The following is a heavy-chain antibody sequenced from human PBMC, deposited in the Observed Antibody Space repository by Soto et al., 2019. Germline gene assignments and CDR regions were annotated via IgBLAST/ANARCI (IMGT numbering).Heavy chain of an antibody. CDR3: ARDAFCSGGSCYSTFGMDV. Sequence: ASVKVSCKASGYTFTSYGISWVRQAPGQGLEWMGWISAYNGNTNYAQKLQGRVTMTTDTSTSTAYMELRSLRSDDTAVYYCARDAFCSGGSCYSTFGMDVWGQGTTVTVSS. D-gene: IGHD2-15*01. CDR2: ISAYNGNT. J-gene: IGHJ6*02. CDR1: GYTFTSYG. V-gene: IGHV1-18*01.